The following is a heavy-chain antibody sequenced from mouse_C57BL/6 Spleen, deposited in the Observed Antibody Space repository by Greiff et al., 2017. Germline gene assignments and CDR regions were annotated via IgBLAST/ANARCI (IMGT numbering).Heavy chain of an antibody. J-gene: IGHJ4*01. Sequence: DVKLVESGGGLVKPGGSLKLSCAASGFTFSSYTMSWVRQTPEKRLEWVATISGGGGNTYYPDSVKGRFPISRDTATNTLYLQMSSLRSEDTALYYCARPDGYNRYAMDYWGQGTSVTVSS. D-gene: IGHD2-3*01. CDR2: ISGGGGNT. CDR3: ARPDGYNRYAMDY. V-gene: IGHV5-9*01. CDR1: GFTFSSYT.